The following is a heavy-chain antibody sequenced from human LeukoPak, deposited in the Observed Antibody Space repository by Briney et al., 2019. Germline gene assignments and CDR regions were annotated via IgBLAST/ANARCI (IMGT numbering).Heavy chain of an antibody. CDR3: ARSSTMVRGVMDY. CDR1: GRSISSYY. V-gene: IGHV4-59*08. J-gene: IGHJ4*02. D-gene: IGHD3-10*01. Sequence: PSETLSLTCTVSGRSISSYYWSWIRQPPGKGLEWIGYIYYSGSTNYNPSLKSRVTISVDTSKNQFALKLSSVTAADPPVYYCARSSTMVRGVMDYWGQGTLVTVSS. CDR2: IYYSGST.